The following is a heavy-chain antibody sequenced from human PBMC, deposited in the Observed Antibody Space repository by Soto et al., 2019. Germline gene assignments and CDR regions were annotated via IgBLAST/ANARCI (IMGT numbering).Heavy chain of an antibody. Sequence: QVQLVESGGGVVQPGRSLRLSCAASGFTFSSYGMHWVRQAPGKGLEWVAVIWYDGSNKYYADSVKGRFTISRDNSKNTLYLQMNSRRAEDTAVYYCARDGEGLDYWGQGTLVTVSS. J-gene: IGHJ4*02. CDR2: IWYDGSNK. V-gene: IGHV3-33*01. CDR1: GFTFSSYG. D-gene: IGHD3-10*01. CDR3: ARDGEGLDY.